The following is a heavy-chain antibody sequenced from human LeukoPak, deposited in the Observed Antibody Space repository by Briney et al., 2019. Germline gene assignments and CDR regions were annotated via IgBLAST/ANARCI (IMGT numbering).Heavy chain of an antibody. CDR2: ISSNGGST. CDR1: GFTFSSYA. V-gene: IGHV3-64*01. Sequence: PGGSLRLSCAASGFTFSSYAMHWVRQAPGKGLEYASAISSNGGSTYYANSVKGRFTISRDNSKNTLYLQMGSLRAEDMAVYYCARAKGSIAARLGWFDPWGQGTLVTVSS. CDR3: ARAKGSIAARLGWFDP. D-gene: IGHD6-6*01. J-gene: IGHJ5*02.